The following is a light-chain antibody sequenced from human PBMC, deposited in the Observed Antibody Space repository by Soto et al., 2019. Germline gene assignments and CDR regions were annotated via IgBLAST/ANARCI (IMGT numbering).Light chain of an antibody. CDR2: VEGSGSY. V-gene: IGLV4-60*03. J-gene: IGLJ3*02. Sequence: QSVLTQSSSASASLGSSVKLTCTLSSGHSSYIIAWHQQQPGKAPRYLMKVEGSGSYNKGSGVPDRFSGSSSGADRYLTIPNLQSEDEADYYCETWDSNTRVFGGGTKLTVL. CDR3: ETWDSNTRV. CDR1: SGHSSYI.